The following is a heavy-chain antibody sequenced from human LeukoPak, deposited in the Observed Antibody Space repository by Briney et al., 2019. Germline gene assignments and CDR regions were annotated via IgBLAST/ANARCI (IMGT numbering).Heavy chain of an antibody. J-gene: IGHJ3*02. CDR1: GFTFSNTW. CDR3: AADGGYAFQI. V-gene: IGHV3-74*01. CDR2: ILSDGSIT. Sequence: HPGGSLRLSCAASGFTFSNTWMHWVRQVPGKGPVWVSHILSDGSITTYADSVNGRFTISRDNAKNKVYLQMNSLRAEDTAVYFCAADGGYAFQIWGRGTMVTVSS.